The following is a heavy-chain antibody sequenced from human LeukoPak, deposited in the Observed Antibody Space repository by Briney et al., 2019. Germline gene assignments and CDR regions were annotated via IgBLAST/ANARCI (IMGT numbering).Heavy chain of an antibody. D-gene: IGHD2-2*01. Sequence: PSETLSLTCTVSGGSISSYYWSWIRQPAGKGLEWIGRIYTSGSTNYNPSLKSRVTMSVDTSKNQFSLKLSSVTAADTAVYYCARAPLPFCRSSTSCYGDGAFDIWGQGTMVTVSS. CDR2: IYTSGST. CDR3: ARAPLPFCRSSTSCYGDGAFDI. J-gene: IGHJ3*02. CDR1: GGSISSYY. V-gene: IGHV4-4*07.